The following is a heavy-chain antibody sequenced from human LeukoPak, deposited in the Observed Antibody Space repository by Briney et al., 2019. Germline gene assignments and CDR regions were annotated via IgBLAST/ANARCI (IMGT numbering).Heavy chain of an antibody. Sequence: SETLSLTCAVYDGSFSGYYWSWIRQPPGKGLEWIGEINHSGSTNYNPSLKSRVTISLDTSKNQFSLRLNSVTAADTAVYYCARGLKGYDSSGYYRSVWFDPWGQGTLVTVSS. V-gene: IGHV4-34*01. J-gene: IGHJ5*02. CDR3: ARGLKGYDSSGYYRSVWFDP. D-gene: IGHD3-22*01. CDR1: DGSFSGYY. CDR2: INHSGST.